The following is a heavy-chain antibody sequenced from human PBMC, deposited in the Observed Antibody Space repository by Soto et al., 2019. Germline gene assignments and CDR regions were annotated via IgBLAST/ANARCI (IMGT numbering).Heavy chain of an antibody. J-gene: IGHJ4*02. CDR1: GFTFSSHG. Sequence: GGSLRLSCAASGFTFSSHGMHWVRQAPVNGLEFVAVISFYLRKKYYADSVKGRFTISRYNAKNSLYLQMNSLRDYYSALYYCVKDLNWQGHWGQGTLVTVSS. V-gene: IGHV3-30*18. CDR3: VKDLNWQGH. CDR2: ISFYLRKK.